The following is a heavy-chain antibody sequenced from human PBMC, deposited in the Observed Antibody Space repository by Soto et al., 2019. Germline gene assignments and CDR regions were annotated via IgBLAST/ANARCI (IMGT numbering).Heavy chain of an antibody. CDR1: GFTVSSNY. J-gene: IGHJ4*02. CDR2: IYSGGST. V-gene: IGHV3-53*01. Sequence: PGGSLRLSCAVSGFTVSSNYISCVRQAPGKGLEWVSVIYSGGSTYYADSVKGRFTISRDNSKNTLYLQINSLRAEDTAVYYCASTINSGYDFDYWGQGTLVTGSS. D-gene: IGHD5-12*01. CDR3: ASTINSGYDFDY.